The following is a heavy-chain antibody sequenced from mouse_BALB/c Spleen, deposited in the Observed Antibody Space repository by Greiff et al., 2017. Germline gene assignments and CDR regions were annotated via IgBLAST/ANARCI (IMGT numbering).Heavy chain of an antibody. Sequence: VKLQQSGAELVRPGSSVKISCKASGYAFSSYWMNWVKQRPGQGLEWIGQIYPGDGDTNYNGKFKGKATLTADKSSSTAYMQLSSLTSEDSAVYFCARLKLGMLDYWGQGTSVTVSS. CDR2: IYPGDGDT. CDR1: GYAFSSYW. D-gene: IGHD4-1*01. J-gene: IGHJ4*01. CDR3: ARLKLGMLDY. V-gene: IGHV1-80*01.